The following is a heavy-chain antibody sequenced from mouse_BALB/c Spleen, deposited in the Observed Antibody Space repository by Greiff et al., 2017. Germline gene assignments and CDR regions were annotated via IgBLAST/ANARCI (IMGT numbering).Heavy chain of an antibody. CDR1: GFTFSDYY. D-gene: IGHD1-1*01. J-gene: IGHJ4*01. CDR3: AREGYYAPYAMDD. CDR2: ISDGGSYT. Sequence: EVQLLEPGGGLVKPGGSLKLSCAASGFTFSDYYMHWVRQTPEKRLEWVATISDGGSYTYYPDSVKGRFTISRDNAKNNLYLQMSSLTSEDTAMYYCAREGYYAPYAMDDWGQGTSVTVSS. V-gene: IGHV5-4*02.